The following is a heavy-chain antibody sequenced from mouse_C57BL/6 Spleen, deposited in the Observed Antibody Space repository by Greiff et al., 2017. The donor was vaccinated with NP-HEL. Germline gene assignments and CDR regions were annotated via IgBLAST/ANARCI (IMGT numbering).Heavy chain of an antibody. Sequence: VQLQQSGPVLVKPGASVKMSCKASGYTFTDYYMNWVKQSHGKSLEWIGVINPYNGGTSYNQKFKGKATLTVDKSSSTAYMALNSLTSEDSAVYYCARRGTTVVAIPHAMDYWGQGTSVTVSS. CDR3: ARRGTTVVAIPHAMDY. V-gene: IGHV1-19*01. CDR1: GYTFTDYY. J-gene: IGHJ4*01. CDR2: INPYNGGT. D-gene: IGHD1-1*01.